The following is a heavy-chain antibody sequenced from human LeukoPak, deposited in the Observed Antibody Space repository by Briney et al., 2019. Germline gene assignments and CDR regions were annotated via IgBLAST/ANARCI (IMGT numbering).Heavy chain of an antibody. CDR1: GGSFSGYY. Sequence: PSETLSLTCAVYGGSFSGYYWSWIRQPPGKGLEWIGSIYYSGSTYYNPSLKSRVTISVDTSKNQFSLKLSSVTAADTAVYYCASHYYDSSGYYDYWGQGTLVTVSS. J-gene: IGHJ4*02. CDR3: ASHYYDSSGYYDY. V-gene: IGHV4-34*01. D-gene: IGHD3-22*01. CDR2: IYYSGST.